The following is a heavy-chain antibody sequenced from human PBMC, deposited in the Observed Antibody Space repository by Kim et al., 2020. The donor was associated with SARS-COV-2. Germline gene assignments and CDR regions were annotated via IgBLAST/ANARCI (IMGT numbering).Heavy chain of an antibody. D-gene: IGHD6-13*01. CDR1: GFTFSSYA. V-gene: IGHV3-23*01. Sequence: GGSLRLSCAASGFTFSSYAMSWVRQAPGKGLEWVSAISGSGGSTYYADSVKGRFTISRDNSKNTLYLQMKSLRAEDTAVYYCAKKRGYSSSWEDFDYWGQGTLVTVSS. CDR2: ISGSGGST. CDR3: AKKRGYSSSWEDFDY. J-gene: IGHJ4*02.